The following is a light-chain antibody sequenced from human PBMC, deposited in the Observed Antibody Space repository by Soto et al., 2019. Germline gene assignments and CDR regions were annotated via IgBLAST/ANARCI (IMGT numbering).Light chain of an antibody. Sequence: IVLSQSASTLSLSPGERATLSCRASQSVSSNLAWYQQKPGQAPRLLIYGASIRAAGIPARFSGSGSGTDFTLTISSLEPEDFAVYYCQQRSNWPTFGQGTRLEI. CDR2: GAS. CDR1: QSVSSN. J-gene: IGKJ5*01. V-gene: IGKV3-11*01. CDR3: QQRSNWPT.